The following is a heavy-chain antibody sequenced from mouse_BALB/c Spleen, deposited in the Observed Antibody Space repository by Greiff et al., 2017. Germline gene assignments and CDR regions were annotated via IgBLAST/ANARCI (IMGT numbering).Heavy chain of an antibody. D-gene: IGHD1-1*01. Sequence: QVQLKQSAAELARPGASVKMSCKASGYTFTSYTMHWVKQRPGQGLEWIGYINPSSGYTEYNQKFKDKTTLTADKSSSTAYMQLSSLTSEDSAVYYCARSYYEGYFDVWGAGTTVTVSS. CDR2: INPSSGYT. J-gene: IGHJ1*01. CDR3: ARSYYEGYFDV. CDR1: GYTFTSYT. V-gene: IGHV1-4*02.